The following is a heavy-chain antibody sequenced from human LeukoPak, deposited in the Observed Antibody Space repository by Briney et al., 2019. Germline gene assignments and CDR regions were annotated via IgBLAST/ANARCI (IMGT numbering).Heavy chain of an antibody. V-gene: IGHV4-30-4*01. D-gene: IGHD3-3*01. CDR3: ASGAITIFGVVNSFDY. CDR1: GASISSGDYY. Sequence: SETLSLTYTVSGASISSGDYYWSWIRQSPGKGLEWIGYIYYSGSTYYNPSLKSRVTISVDTSKNQFSLKLSSVTAADTAVYYCASGAITIFGVVNSFDYWGQGTLVTVSS. J-gene: IGHJ4*01. CDR2: IYYSGST.